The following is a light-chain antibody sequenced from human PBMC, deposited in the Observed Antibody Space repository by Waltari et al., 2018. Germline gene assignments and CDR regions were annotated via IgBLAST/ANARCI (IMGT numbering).Light chain of an antibody. CDR3: QQYDNYWT. CDR1: RGITNW. V-gene: IGKV1-5*03. J-gene: IGKJ1*01. Sequence: DIQMTQSPSTLSASVGDRVTITCRARRGITNWLALYQQKPGKAPKLLIYKASNLESGVPSRFSGSGSGTEFTLTISSLQPDDFATYYCQQYDNYWTFGQGTKVEIK. CDR2: KAS.